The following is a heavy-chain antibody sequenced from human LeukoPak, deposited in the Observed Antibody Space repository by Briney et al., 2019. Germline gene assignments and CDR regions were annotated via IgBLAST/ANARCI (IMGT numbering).Heavy chain of an antibody. CDR3: AKVAPYGNYVFDY. Sequence: PGGSLRLSCAASGFTFSSYAMSWVRQAPGKGLEWVSGISGSGGSTNYADSVKGRFTISRDNSKNTLYLQLNSLGVEGTAVYYCAKVAPYGNYVFDYWGQGTLVTVSS. CDR2: ISGSGGST. D-gene: IGHD1-7*01. CDR1: GFTFSSYA. V-gene: IGHV3-23*01. J-gene: IGHJ4*02.